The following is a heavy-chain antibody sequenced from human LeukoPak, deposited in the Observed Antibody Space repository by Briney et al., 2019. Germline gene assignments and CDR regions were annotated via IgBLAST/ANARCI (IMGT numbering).Heavy chain of an antibody. D-gene: IGHD2-2*01. V-gene: IGHV3-23*01. Sequence: PGGSLRLSCAASGFTFSSYAMSWVRQAPGKGLEWVSTISGSGTTYFADSVKGRFTISRDNAKNSLYLQMNSLRAEDTAVYYCARDSRYCSSTNCYHDYWGQGTLVTVSS. CDR2: ISGSGTT. J-gene: IGHJ4*02. CDR3: ARDSRYCSSTNCYHDY. CDR1: GFTFSSYA.